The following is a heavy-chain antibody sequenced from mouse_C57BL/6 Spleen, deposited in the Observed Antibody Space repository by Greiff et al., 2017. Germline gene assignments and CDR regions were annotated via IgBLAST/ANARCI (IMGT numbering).Heavy chain of an antibody. CDR1: GFTFSDYG. D-gene: IGHD1-1*01. CDR3: ERQGTTVQYAMDY. V-gene: IGHV5-15*01. Sequence: DVMLVESGGGLVQPGGSLKLSCAASGFTFSDYGMAWVRQAPRKGPEWVAFISNLAYSIYYADTVTGRFTIARENAKNTLYLEMSSLRSEDTAMYYCERQGTTVQYAMDYWGQGTSVTVSS. CDR2: ISNLAYSI. J-gene: IGHJ4*01.